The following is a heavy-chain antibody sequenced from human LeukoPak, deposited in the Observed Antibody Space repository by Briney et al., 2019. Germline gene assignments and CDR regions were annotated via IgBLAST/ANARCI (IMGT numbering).Heavy chain of an antibody. D-gene: IGHD6-13*01. CDR1: GGSFSGYY. CDR3: ARAAPRVHYYYYMDV. CDR2: IYTSGST. Sequence: PSETLSLTCAVYGGSFSGYYWSWIRQPAGKGLEWIGRIYTSGSTNYNPSLKSRVTISVDTSKNQFSLKLSSVTAADTAVYYCARAAPRVHYYYYMDVWGKGTTVTVSS. V-gene: IGHV4-59*10. J-gene: IGHJ6*03.